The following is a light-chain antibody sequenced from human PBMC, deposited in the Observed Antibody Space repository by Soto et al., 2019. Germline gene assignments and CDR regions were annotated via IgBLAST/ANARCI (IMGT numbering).Light chain of an antibody. CDR2: EVS. Sequence: QSVLTQPASVSGSPGQSSTISCTGTSSDVGGYNYVSWYQQHPGKGPKLMIYEVSNRPSGGSNRFSGSKSGNTATLTISGLQAEDEADYYCSSYTSTTTRVFGTGTKVTVL. J-gene: IGLJ1*01. V-gene: IGLV2-14*03. CDR3: SSYTSTTTRV. CDR1: SSDVGGYNY.